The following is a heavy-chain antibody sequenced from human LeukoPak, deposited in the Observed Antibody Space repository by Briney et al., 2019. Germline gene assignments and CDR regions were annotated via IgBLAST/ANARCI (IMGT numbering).Heavy chain of an antibody. Sequence: GGSLRLSCAASGFTFNSYAMHWVRQAPGKGLEWVAVISYDGSNKYYADSVKGRFTISRDNSKNTLYLQMNSLRAEDTAVYYTVAAPYYWGQGTLVTVSS. CDR2: ISYDGSNK. V-gene: IGHV3-30*01. CDR3: VAAPYY. J-gene: IGHJ4*02. CDR1: GFTFNSYA. D-gene: IGHD6-6*01.